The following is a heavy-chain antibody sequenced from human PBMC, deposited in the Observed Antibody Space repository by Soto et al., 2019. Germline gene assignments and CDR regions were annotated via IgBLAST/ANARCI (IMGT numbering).Heavy chain of an antibody. CDR3: ARDAGVRGAIIDYLDS. J-gene: IGHJ4*02. CDR1: GFAFSDHG. D-gene: IGHD3-10*01. Sequence: QVNLVESGGGVVRPGTSLRLSCGASGFAFSDHGMHWVRQAPDRGLEWVGIIWDDGDNKFYGDSVKGRFTISRDNSKNTLYLHMTGLTTDDTAIYYCARDAGVRGAIIDYLDSWGQRTLVTVSS. V-gene: IGHV3-33*01. CDR2: IWDDGDNK.